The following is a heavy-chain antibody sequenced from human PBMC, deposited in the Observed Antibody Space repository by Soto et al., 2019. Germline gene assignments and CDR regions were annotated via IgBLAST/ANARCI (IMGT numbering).Heavy chain of an antibody. CDR2: IYYSGST. D-gene: IGHD6-19*01. Sequence: QVQLQESGPGLVKPSETLSLSCTVSGGSISSYYWSWIRQPPGKALEWIGYIYYSGSTNYNPSLKSRVTISVDASKNQFSLKLSSVTAADTAVYYCARGGYSSGWSLRGLYYYYGMDVWGQGTTVTVSS. J-gene: IGHJ6*02. CDR3: ARGGYSSGWSLRGLYYYYGMDV. CDR1: GGSISSYY. V-gene: IGHV4-59*01.